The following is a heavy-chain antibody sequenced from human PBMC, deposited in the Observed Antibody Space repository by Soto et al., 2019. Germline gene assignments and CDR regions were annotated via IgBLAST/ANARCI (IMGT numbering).Heavy chain of an antibody. CDR1: GFPFSNAW. V-gene: IGHV3-15*07. J-gene: IGHJ6*02. CDR3: TTDPQSEDYYYYGMDV. Sequence: PGGSLRLSCAASGFPFSNAWMNWVRQAPGKGLEWVGRIKSKTDGGTTDYAAPVKGRFTISRDDSKNTLYLQMNSLKTEDTAVYYCTTDPQSEDYYYYGMDVWGQGTTVTVSS. CDR2: IKSKTDGGTT.